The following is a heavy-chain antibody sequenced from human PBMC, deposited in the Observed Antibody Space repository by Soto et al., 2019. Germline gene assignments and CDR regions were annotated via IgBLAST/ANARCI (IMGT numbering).Heavy chain of an antibody. D-gene: IGHD6-19*01. CDR2: ISYDGSNK. J-gene: IGHJ4*02. V-gene: IGHV3-30-3*01. CDR3: ARAGSGWYEGDY. Sequence: QVQLVESGGGVVQPGRSLRLSCAASGFTFSSYAMHWVRQAPGKGLEWVAVISYDGSNKYYADSVKGRFTISRDNSKNTLYLQMNSLRAEDTAVYYCARAGSGWYEGDYWGQGTLVTVSS. CDR1: GFTFSSYA.